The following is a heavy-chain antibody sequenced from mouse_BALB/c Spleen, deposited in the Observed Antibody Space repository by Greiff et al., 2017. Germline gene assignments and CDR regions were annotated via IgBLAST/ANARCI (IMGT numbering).Heavy chain of an antibody. D-gene: IGHD1-1*01. CDR1: GFSFSRYS. CDR3: AKKGYGSSPFDY. Sequence: VQLQQSGPGLVAPSQSLSITCTVSGFSFSRYSVHWVRQPPGKGLEWLGLIWGGGSTDYNSALKSRLSISKDNSKCQVFLKMNSLQTDDTAMDYCAKKGYGSSPFDYWGQGTTLTVSS. J-gene: IGHJ2*01. V-gene: IGHV2-6-4*01. CDR2: IWGGGST.